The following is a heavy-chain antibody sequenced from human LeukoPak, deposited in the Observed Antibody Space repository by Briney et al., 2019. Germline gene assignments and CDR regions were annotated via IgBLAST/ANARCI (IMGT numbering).Heavy chain of an antibody. CDR2: IRYDGSDK. CDR3: AKNYYDSSGSSYYFDY. Sequence: GGSLRLSCAASGFTFSSYSMHWVRQAPGKGLEWVAFIRYDGSDKYYADSVKGRFTISRDNSKNTLYLQMNSLRAEDTALYYCAKNYYDSSGSSYYFDYWGQGTLVTVSS. V-gene: IGHV3-30*02. CDR1: GFTFSSYS. D-gene: IGHD3-22*01. J-gene: IGHJ4*02.